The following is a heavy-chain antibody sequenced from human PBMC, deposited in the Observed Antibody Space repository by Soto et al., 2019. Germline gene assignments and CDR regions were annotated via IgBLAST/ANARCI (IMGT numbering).Heavy chain of an antibody. CDR2: TYYRSKWYN. Sequence: SQTLSLTCAISGDSVSSSSVTWNWIRQSPSRGLEWLGRTYYRSKWYNDYAESVKSRITINPDTSKNQFSLHLNSVTPEDTAVYFCVRLIGHSRLAFCGQGSLVPGSS. V-gene: IGHV6-1*01. CDR1: GDSVSSSSVT. J-gene: IGHJ1*01. D-gene: IGHD1-26*01. CDR3: VRLIGHSRLAF.